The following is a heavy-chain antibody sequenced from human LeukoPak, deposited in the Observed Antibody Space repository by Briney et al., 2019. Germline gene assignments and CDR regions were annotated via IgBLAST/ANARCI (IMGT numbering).Heavy chain of an antibody. CDR3: ASEVETADY. J-gene: IGHJ4*02. CDR2: LYYSGTT. CDR1: GASISDYY. Sequence: SETLSLTCTVSGASISDYYWNWIRQPPGKGLEWIGYLYYSGTTNYNPSLRSRVTMSVDTSKNQFSLELRSVTAADTAVYYCASEVETADYWGQGTLVTVSS. D-gene: IGHD2-21*02. V-gene: IGHV4-59*01.